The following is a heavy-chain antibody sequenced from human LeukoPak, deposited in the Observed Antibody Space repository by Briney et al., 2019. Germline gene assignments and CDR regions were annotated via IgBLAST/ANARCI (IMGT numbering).Heavy chain of an antibody. V-gene: IGHV4-59*01. CDR2: IYYSGST. J-gene: IGHJ6*02. CDR1: GGSISSYY. D-gene: IGHD2-2*01. Sequence: SETLSLTCTVSGGSISSYYWSWIRQPPEKGLEWIGYIYYSGSTNYNPSLKSRVTISVDTSKNQFSLKLSSVTAADTAVYYCARDCSSTSCSNGYYYYGMDVWGQGTTVTVSS. CDR3: ARDCSSTSCSNGYYYYGMDV.